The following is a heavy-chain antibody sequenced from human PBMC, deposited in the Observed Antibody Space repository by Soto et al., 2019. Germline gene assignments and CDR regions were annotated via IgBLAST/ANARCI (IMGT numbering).Heavy chain of an antibody. CDR3: GRGGNVVVVTAALDY. CDR2: VNPSGGHT. D-gene: IGHD2-21*02. CDR1: GDTFSDYY. J-gene: IGHJ4*02. Sequence: QVQLMQSGAEVKKPGASVKVSCKASGDTFSDYYIHWVRQAPGQGLEWMGTVNPSGGHTTYSQHLLGRVTMTRNTSTSTLTMELTRRTSEDTAVYYWGRGGNVVVVTAALDYWGQGTLGTVSS. V-gene: IGHV1-46*01.